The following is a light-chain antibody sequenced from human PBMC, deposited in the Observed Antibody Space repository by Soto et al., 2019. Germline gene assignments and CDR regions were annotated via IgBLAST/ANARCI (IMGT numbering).Light chain of an antibody. CDR2: DNN. V-gene: IGLV1-51*01. CDR1: SSNIGNNY. J-gene: IGLJ2*01. CDR3: ATWDGSLPGEV. Sequence: QAVVTQSPSVSAAPGQKVTISCSGSSSNIGNNYVSWYQQRPGTAPKLLIYDNNRRPSGIPDRFSGSKSGTSGTLDITGLQTGDEADYYCATWDGSLPGEVFGGGTKLTVL.